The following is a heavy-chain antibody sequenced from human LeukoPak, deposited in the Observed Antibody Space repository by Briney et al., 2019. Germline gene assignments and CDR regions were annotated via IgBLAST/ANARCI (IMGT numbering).Heavy chain of an antibody. CDR3: ASRYCSSTSRYGTLDY. CDR2: IIPIFGTA. D-gene: IGHD2-2*01. J-gene: IGHJ4*02. Sequence: ASVKVSCKASGGTFSSYAISWVRQAPGQGLEWMGRIIPIFGTANYAQKFQGRVTITTDESTSTAYMELSSLRSEDTAVYYCASRYCSSTSRYGTLDYWGQGTLVTVSS. CDR1: GGTFSSYA. V-gene: IGHV1-69*05.